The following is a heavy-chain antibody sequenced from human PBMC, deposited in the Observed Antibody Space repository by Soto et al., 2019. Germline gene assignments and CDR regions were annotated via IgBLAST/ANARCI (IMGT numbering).Heavy chain of an antibody. CDR2: IFYSGNT. J-gene: IGHJ1*01. D-gene: IGHD3-3*01. V-gene: IGHV4-39*01. CDR3: ASFWSGYSIYFQH. Sequence: SETLSLTCTVSGGFISSSSYYWGWIRRPPGKGLEWIGSIFYSGNTYYNPSLKSRVTISVDTSKNQFSLKLSSVTAADTAVYYCASFWSGYSIYFQHWGQGTLVTVSS. CDR1: GGFISSSSYY.